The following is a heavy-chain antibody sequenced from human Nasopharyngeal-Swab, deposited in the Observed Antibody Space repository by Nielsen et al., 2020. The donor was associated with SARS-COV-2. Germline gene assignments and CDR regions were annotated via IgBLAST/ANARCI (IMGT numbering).Heavy chain of an antibody. CDR2: IYPGDSET. CDR3: ARVQGYCTGGSCYSVFYYFAMDV. J-gene: IGHJ6*02. Sequence: GESLKISCQGSGYSFTNYWIGWVRQMPGKGLEWMGIIYPGDSETRYSPSFEGQVTISVDKSISTAYLQWSSLKASDTAMYYCARVQGYCTGGSCYSVFYYFAMDVWGQGTTVTVSS. V-gene: IGHV5-51*01. CDR1: GYSFTNYW. D-gene: IGHD2-15*01.